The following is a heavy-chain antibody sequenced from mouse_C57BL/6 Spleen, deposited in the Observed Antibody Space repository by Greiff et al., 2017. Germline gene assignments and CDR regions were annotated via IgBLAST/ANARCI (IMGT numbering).Heavy chain of an antibody. Sequence: EVNVVESGGGLVKPGGSLKLSCAASGFTFSDYGMHWVRQAPEKGLEWVAYISSGSSTIYYADTVKGRFTISRDNAKNTLFLQMTSLRSEDTAMYYCARPGRGSPDWYFDVWGTGTTVTVSS. V-gene: IGHV5-17*01. CDR1: GFTFSDYG. CDR3: ARPGRGSPDWYFDV. CDR2: ISSGSSTI. D-gene: IGHD1-1*01. J-gene: IGHJ1*03.